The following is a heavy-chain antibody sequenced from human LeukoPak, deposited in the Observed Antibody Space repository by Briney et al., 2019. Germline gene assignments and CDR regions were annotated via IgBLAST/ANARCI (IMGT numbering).Heavy chain of an antibody. CDR3: ARHGWPGYADCWFDP. CDR1: GGSISSSSYY. J-gene: IGHJ5*02. V-gene: IGHV4-39*01. D-gene: IGHD1-1*01. Sequence: SETLSLTCTVSGGSISSSSYYWGWIRQPPGKGLEWIGSIYYSGSTYYNPSLKSRVTISVDTSKNQFSLKLSSVTAADTAVYYCARHGWPGYADCWFDPWGQGTLVTVSS. CDR2: IYYSGST.